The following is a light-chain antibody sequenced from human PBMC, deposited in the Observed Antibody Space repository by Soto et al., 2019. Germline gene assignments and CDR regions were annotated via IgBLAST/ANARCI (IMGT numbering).Light chain of an antibody. J-gene: IGKJ5*01. Sequence: DMQMTQSPSTLSASVGDRVTITCRASQSISSWLAWYQQKPGKAPKLLIYKASSLESGVPSRFSGSGSGTEFTLTISSLQPDDFATYYRQQYNSYPTFGQGTRLEIQ. CDR1: QSISSW. CDR3: QQYNSYPT. CDR2: KAS. V-gene: IGKV1-5*03.